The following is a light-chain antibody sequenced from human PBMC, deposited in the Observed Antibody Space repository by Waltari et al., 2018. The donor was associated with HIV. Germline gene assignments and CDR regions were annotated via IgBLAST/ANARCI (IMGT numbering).Light chain of an antibody. CDR2: GAS. CDR1: QTVSSNY. V-gene: IGKV3-20*01. J-gene: IGKJ4*01. Sequence: EIVLTQSPGTLSLSPGERPTLSCRASQTVSSNYLAWYQQKPGQAPRLLIYGASSRATGIPDRFSGSGSGTDFTLTISRLEPEDFAVYYCQQYARLPGVTFGGGTKVEIK. CDR3: QQYARLPGVT.